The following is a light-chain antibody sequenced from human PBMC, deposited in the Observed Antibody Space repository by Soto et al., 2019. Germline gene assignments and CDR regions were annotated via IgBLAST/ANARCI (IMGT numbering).Light chain of an antibody. V-gene: IGKV3-20*01. J-gene: IGKJ1*01. CDR2: GAS. CDR1: QSVGGD. CDR3: QQYGSSGT. Sequence: ERVITQSPATLSVSPGERATLSCRASQSVGGDLAWYPQKPGQAPRLLIYGASSRAPGIPDRFSGSGSGTDFTLTISRLEPGDFAVYYCQQYGSSGTFGQGTKVDIK.